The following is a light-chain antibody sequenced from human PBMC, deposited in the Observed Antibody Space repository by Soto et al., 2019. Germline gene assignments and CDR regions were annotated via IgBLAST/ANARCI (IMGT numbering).Light chain of an antibody. CDR3: QQCYRTSPT. Sequence: DIQMTQSPSSLSASVGDRVTITCRASQSISSYLNWYQQKPGKAPKLLIYAASSLQSGVPSRLSGSGSGTDFTLTISSLQPEDFAAYYWQQCYRTSPTCGQGTKVEI. V-gene: IGKV1-39*01. J-gene: IGKJ1*01. CDR1: QSISSY. CDR2: AAS.